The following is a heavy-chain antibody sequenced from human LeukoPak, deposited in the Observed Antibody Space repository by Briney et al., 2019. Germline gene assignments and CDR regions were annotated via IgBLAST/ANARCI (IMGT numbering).Heavy chain of an antibody. CDR1: GGSISSSSYY. Sequence: PLETLSLTCTVSGGSISSSSYYWGWIRQPPGKGLEWIGSIYYSGSTYYNPSLKSRVTISVDTSKNQFSLKLSSVTAADTAVYYCARDMVDCSSTSCYSGSYKVWGQGTLVTVSS. V-gene: IGHV4-39*07. J-gene: IGHJ4*01. D-gene: IGHD2-2*01. CDR3: ARDMVDCSSTSCYSGSYKV. CDR2: IYYSGST.